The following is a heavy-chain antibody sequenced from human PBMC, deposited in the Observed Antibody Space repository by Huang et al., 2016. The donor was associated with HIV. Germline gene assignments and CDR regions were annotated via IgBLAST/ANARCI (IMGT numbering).Heavy chain of an antibody. V-gene: IGHV5-51*01. CDR3: ARHDGARPGWVDN. J-gene: IGHJ5*02. CDR2: IYPGDSAT. Sequence: EVQLVQSGAEVKKPGESLKISCKGSGYMFTKYWIGWVRQMPGKGLEWMGIIYPGDSATRYSPSFQGQVTSSADKSITTAYLQWSSLKASDTAIYYCARHDGARPGWVDNWGQGTLVTVSS. D-gene: IGHD4-17*01. CDR1: GYMFTKYW.